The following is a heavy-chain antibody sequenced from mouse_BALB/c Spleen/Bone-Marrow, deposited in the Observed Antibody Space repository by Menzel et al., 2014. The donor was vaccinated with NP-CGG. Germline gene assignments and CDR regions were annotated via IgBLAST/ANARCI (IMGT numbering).Heavy chain of an antibody. CDR1: GFSLTSYD. J-gene: IGHJ1*01. CDR3: VRVRYFDV. Sequence: VKLVESGPGLVAPSQSLSITCTVSGFSLTSYDISWIRQPPGKGLEWLGVIWTGGGTNYNSAFMSRLSISKDNSKSQVFLKMNSLQTDGTAIYYCVRVRYFDVWGAGTTVTVSP. CDR2: IWTGGGT. V-gene: IGHV2-9-2*01.